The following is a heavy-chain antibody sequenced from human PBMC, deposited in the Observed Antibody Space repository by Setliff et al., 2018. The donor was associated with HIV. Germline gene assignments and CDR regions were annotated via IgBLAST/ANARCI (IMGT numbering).Heavy chain of an antibody. CDR1: GCSISSSSYY. CDR3: ARHRGSYLDPLDV. D-gene: IGHD1-26*01. CDR2: IYYSGST. V-gene: IGHV4-39*01. Sequence: PSETLSLTCTVSGCSISSSSYYWGWIRQPPGKGLEWIGSIYYSGSTYYNPSLKSRVTLSVDTSKNQFSLKLNSVTAADTAVYYCARHRGSYLDPLDVWGRGTMVTVSS. J-gene: IGHJ3*01.